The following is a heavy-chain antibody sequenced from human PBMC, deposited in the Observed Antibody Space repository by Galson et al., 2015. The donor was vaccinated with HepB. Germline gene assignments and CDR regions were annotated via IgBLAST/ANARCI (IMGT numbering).Heavy chain of an antibody. Sequence: LSLTCTVSGGSTSSYYWSWIRQPPGKGLEWIGYIYYSGSTNSNPSLKSRVTISVETSKNQFSLKLSSVTAADTAVYYCARLDSSGYYKYYMDVWGKGTTVTVSS. CDR3: ARLDSSGYYKYYMDV. CDR1: GGSTSSYY. D-gene: IGHD3-22*01. CDR2: IYYSGST. J-gene: IGHJ6*03. V-gene: IGHV4-59*01.